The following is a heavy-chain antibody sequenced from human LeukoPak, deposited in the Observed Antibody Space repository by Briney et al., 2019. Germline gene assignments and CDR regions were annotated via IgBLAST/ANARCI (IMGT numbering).Heavy chain of an antibody. V-gene: IGHV1-8*01. CDR2: MNPNSGDT. Sequence: ASVKVSCKASGYTFSTYDINWVRQATGQGLEWMGWMNPNSGDTGYAQKFQGRVTMTRNTSISTAYMELSSLRSEGAAVYYCARGQPTGYWGQGTLVTVSS. CDR1: GYTFSTYD. D-gene: IGHD1-14*01. J-gene: IGHJ4*02. CDR3: ARGQPTGY.